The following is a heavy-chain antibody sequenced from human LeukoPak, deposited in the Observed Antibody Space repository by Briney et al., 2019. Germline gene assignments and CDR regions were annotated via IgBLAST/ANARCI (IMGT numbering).Heavy chain of an antibody. CDR1: GFTFSSYW. CDR3: VSPQYSSSWYYFDY. CDR2: IDSDGSST. J-gene: IGHJ4*02. D-gene: IGHD6-13*01. Sequence: PGGSLRLSCAASGFTFSSYWMHWVRQAPGKGLVWVSRIDSDGSSTSYADSVKGRFTISRDNAKNTLYLQMNSLRAEDTAVYYCVSPQYSSSWYYFDYWGQGTRVTVSS. V-gene: IGHV3-74*01.